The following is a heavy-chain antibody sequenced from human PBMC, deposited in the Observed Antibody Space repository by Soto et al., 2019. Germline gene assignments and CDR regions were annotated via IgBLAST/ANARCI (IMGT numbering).Heavy chain of an antibody. CDR3: TRRYNWNDYYFDP. J-gene: IGHJ5*02. Sequence: KASETLSLTCTVSGGSIRVQSYYWTWIRQTPGKGLEWVGSSYYSGTSYFNPALKGRVPISVDTSTNQFSLRLTSVTAADTAVYYCTRRYNWNDYYFDPWGQGTLVTVSS. V-gene: IGHV4-39*01. D-gene: IGHD1-20*01. CDR2: SYYSGTS. CDR1: GGSIRVQSYY.